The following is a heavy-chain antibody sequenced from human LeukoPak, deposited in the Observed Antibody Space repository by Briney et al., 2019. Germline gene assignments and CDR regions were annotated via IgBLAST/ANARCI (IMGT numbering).Heavy chain of an antibody. D-gene: IGHD6-13*01. CDR3: ARCASSWYCLVDY. CDR2: ISSSSSYI. V-gene: IGHV3-21*01. Sequence: GGPLRLPCAASGFTFGTYRMNWFRQAPGKGREGVSSISSSSSYIYYADSVKGRFTISRDNAKNSLYLQMNSLRAEDTAVYYCARCASSWYCLVDYWGQGTLVTVSS. CDR1: GFTFGTYR. J-gene: IGHJ4*02.